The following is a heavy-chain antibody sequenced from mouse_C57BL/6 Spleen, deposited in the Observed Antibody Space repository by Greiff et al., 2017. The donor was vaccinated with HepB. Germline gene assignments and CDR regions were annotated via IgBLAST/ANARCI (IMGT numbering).Heavy chain of an antibody. V-gene: IGHV1-81*01. CDR3: ARRNYYGDYFDY. CDR1: GYTFTSYG. Sequence: VQLQQSGAELARPGASVKLSCKASGYTFTSYGISWVKQRTGQGLEWMGEIYPRSGNTNYNEKFKGKATLIADKSSSTAYMALRSLTSEGAAVYCCARRNYYGDYFDYWGQGTTLTVSS. J-gene: IGHJ2*01. D-gene: IGHD1-1*01. CDR2: IYPRSGNT.